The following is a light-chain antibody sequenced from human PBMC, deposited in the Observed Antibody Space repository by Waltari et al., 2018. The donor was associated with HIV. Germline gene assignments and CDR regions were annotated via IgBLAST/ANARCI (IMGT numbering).Light chain of an antibody. CDR2: GAS. J-gene: IGKJ2*01. CDR3: QQCNAWPL. Sequence: ELVMTQSPATLSVSPGERATLSCRASQSISSNLAWYQQKPGQVPRLLIYGASTRATGIPARFSGSGSGTEFTLTISSLQSEDFAVYYCQQCNAWPLFGQGTKLEIK. V-gene: IGKV3-15*01. CDR1: QSISSN.